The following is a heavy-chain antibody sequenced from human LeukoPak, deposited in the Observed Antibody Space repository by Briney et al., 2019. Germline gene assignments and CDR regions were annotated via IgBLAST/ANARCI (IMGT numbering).Heavy chain of an antibody. Sequence: ASVTVSCKASGYTFTSYGISWVRQAPGQGLEWMGWISAYNGNTNYAQKLQGRVTMTTDTSTSTAYMELWSLRSDDTAVYYCARDLSIAAAGTNFDYWGQGTLVTVSS. CDR1: GYTFTSYG. V-gene: IGHV1-18*01. CDR2: ISAYNGNT. CDR3: ARDLSIAAAGTNFDY. D-gene: IGHD6-13*01. J-gene: IGHJ4*02.